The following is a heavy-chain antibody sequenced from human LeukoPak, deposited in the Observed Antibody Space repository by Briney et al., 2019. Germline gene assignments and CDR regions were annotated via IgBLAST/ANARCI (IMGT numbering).Heavy chain of an antibody. D-gene: IGHD1-1*01. CDR2: INPSGGST. CDR3: ARAGGIGSFDY. CDR1: GYTFTSYY. J-gene: IGHJ4*02. V-gene: IGHV1-46*01. Sequence: ASVKVSCKASGYTFTSYYMDWVRQAPGQGLEWMGIINPSGGSTSCAQKFQGRVTMTRDMSTSTVYMELSSLRSEDTAVYYCARAGGIGSFDYWGQGTLVTVSS.